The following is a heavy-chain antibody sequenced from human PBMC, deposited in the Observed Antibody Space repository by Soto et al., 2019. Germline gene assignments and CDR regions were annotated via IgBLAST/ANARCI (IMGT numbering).Heavy chain of an antibody. V-gene: IGHV3-23*01. J-gene: IGHJ3*01. CDR3: AKATTYSYDTDAFDF. Sequence: EVQLLATGGGLGQPGGSLRLSCTASGFTFNRYAMGWVRQAPGKGLQWVAGISASGGSTYYGPSVKGRFTISRDSSKNTLHLQIESRRGEDTAIYYCAKATTYSYDTDAFDFWGHGTMVTVS. CDR2: ISASGGST. D-gene: IGHD3-22*01. CDR1: GFTFNRYA.